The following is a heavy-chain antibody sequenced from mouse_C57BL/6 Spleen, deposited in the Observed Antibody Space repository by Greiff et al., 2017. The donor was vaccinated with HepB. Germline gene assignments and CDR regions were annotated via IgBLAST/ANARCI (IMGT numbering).Heavy chain of an antibody. J-gene: IGHJ2*01. D-gene: IGHD1-1*01. V-gene: IGHV1-64*01. Sequence: QVQLQQPGAELVKPGASVKLSCKASGYTFTSYWMHWVKQRPGQGLEWIGMIHPNSGSNNYNEKFKSKATLTVDKSSSTAYMQLSSLTSEDSAVYYCAIDYYGSYYFDYWGQGTTLTVSS. CDR1: GYTFTSYW. CDR2: IHPNSGSN. CDR3: AIDYYGSYYFDY.